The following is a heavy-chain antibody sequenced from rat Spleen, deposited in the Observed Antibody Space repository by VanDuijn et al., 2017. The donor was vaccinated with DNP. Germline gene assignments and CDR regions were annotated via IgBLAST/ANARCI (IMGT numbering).Heavy chain of an antibody. J-gene: IGHJ3*01. CDR3: ARQDWERFAY. Sequence: EVQLVESGGGLVQPGRSLKLSCAVSGFTFTDYNMAWVRQAPTKGLEWVASISSGDDHTYYRDSVKGRFTISRDNSKNTQYLQMVSLRSEDTATYYCARQDWERFAYWGQGTLVTVSS. CDR2: ISSGDDHT. V-gene: IGHV5S13*01. CDR1: GFTFTDYN. D-gene: IGHD5-1*01.